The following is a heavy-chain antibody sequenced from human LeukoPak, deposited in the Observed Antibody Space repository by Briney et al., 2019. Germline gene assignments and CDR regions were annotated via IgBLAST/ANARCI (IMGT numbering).Heavy chain of an antibody. CDR2: IYYSGST. CDR1: GGSISSGGYY. Sequence: SQTLSLTCTASGGSISSGGYYWSWIRQHPGKGLEWIGYIYYSGSTYYNPSLKSRVTISVDTSKNQFSLKLSSVTAADTAVYYCAREARDYGDYGVVWGQGTTVTVSS. D-gene: IGHD4-17*01. J-gene: IGHJ6*02. CDR3: AREARDYGDYGVV. V-gene: IGHV4-31*03.